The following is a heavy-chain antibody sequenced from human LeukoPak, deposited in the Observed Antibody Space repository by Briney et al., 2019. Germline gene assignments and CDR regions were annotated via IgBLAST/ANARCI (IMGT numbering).Heavy chain of an antibody. CDR2: IYYSGST. V-gene: IGHV4-61*05. CDR1: GDSISRSPYY. D-gene: IGHD6-19*01. Sequence: SETLSLTCTVSGDSISRSPYYWGWIRQPPGKGLEWIGYIYYSGSTNYNPSLKSRVTISVDTSKNQFSLKLSSVTAADTAVYYCARHTWSPGGGWYPSLDYWGQGTLVTVSS. CDR3: ARHTWSPGGGWYPSLDY. J-gene: IGHJ4*02.